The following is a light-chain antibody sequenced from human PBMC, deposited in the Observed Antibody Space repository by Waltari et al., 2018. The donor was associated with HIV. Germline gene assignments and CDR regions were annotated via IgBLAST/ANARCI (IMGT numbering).Light chain of an antibody. CDR2: EVT. J-gene: IGLJ2*01. V-gene: IGLV2-14*01. CDR1: VTDMGHSNY. CDR3: VAYTARRVLI. Sequence: QSALTQPASVSGSPGQSITISCSGSVTDMGHSNYVAWYQHSTGKAPKLIIYEVTRRPSGTSPLPFGSKSGITASLTISGLPSEDEVDYYCVAYTARRVLIFGGGTKLTVL.